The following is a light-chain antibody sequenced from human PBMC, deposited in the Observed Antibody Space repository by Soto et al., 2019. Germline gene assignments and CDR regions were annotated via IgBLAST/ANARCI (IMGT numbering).Light chain of an antibody. CDR1: QSVRSF. J-gene: IGKJ4*01. CDR3: QQRSSWPPALS. V-gene: IGKV3-11*01. Sequence: IVLTQSPATLSLSPGERATLSCRASQSVRSFLAWYQQKPGQAPRLLIYDASNRATGVPGRFSGSGSGTDFTLTISSLEPEDFAVYYCQQRSSWPPALSFGGGTKV. CDR2: DAS.